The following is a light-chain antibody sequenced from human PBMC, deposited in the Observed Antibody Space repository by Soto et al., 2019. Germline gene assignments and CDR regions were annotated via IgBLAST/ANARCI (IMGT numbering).Light chain of an antibody. CDR1: QSVRSSY. V-gene: IGKV3D-20*01. CDR3: QQYDNSEPLS. Sequence: EIVLTQSPATLSLSPGDRATLSCGASQSVRSSYVAWYQQKAGLAPRLLIYDGSSRASGIPDRFSGSGSGTDFTLTIGRLEPEDFALYYCQQYDNSEPLSFGGGTK. J-gene: IGKJ4*01. CDR2: DGS.